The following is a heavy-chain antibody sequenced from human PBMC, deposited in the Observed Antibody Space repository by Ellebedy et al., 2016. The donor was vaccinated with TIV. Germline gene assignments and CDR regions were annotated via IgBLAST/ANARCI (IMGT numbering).Heavy chain of an antibody. CDR1: GFSLSTSGVG. CDR2: IYCDDDK. V-gene: IGHV2-5*02. D-gene: IGHD3-10*01. CDR3: AHRHDTLVRGHFDY. Sequence: SGPTLVXPTQTLTLTCTFSGFSLSTSGVGVGWIRQPPGKALEWLALIYCDDDKRYSPSLKSRLTITKDTSKNQVVLTMTNMEPVNTATYYCAHRHDTLVRGHFDYWGQGTLVTVSS. J-gene: IGHJ4*02.